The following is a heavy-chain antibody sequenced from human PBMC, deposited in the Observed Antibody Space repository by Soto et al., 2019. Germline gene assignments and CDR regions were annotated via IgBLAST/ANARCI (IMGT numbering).Heavy chain of an antibody. Sequence: GGSLRLSCAVSGFTFSSYGMHWVRQAPGKGLEWVAVIWYDGSNKYYGDSVKGRFAISRDNAKNSLHLQMNSLSAEDTAFYYCVKDESINWYSGHFRHWGQGTLVTVSS. J-gene: IGHJ1*01. CDR3: VKDESINWYSGHFRH. D-gene: IGHD6-13*01. V-gene: IGHV3-33*03. CDR1: GFTFSSYG. CDR2: IWYDGSNK.